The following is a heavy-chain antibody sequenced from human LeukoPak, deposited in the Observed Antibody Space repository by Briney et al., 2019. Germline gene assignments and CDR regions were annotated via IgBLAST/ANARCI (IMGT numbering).Heavy chain of an antibody. CDR1: GFTFSNHY. V-gene: IGHV3-72*01. J-gene: IGHJ3*01. D-gene: IGHD6-13*01. CDR3: AKLSPYGSSWHS. CDR2: SRNKANSYTT. Sequence: GGSLRLSCAASGFTFSNHYMGWVRQAPGKGLEWVGRSRNKANSYTTDYAASVKGRFTISRDDSKNSLSLQMNSLKSEDTAVYYCAKLSPYGSSWHSWGQGTMVTVSS.